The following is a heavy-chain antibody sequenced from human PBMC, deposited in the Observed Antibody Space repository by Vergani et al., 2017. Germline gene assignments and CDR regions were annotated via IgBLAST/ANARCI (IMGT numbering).Heavy chain of an antibody. V-gene: IGHV4-61*02. J-gene: IGHJ5*02. CDR1: GGSITSGSFY. Sequence: QVQLHESCPGLVKPSQTLSLTCTVSGGSITSGSFYWSWIRQPAGKGLEWIGRIHSSGTTNYNPPLKSRVTLSVDTSKNQLSLRMTSVTAADTAVYYCARDSWTSELRGVYWFDTWGQGTLVSVSS. CDR3: ARDSWTSELRGVYWFDT. D-gene: IGHD3-10*01. CDR2: IHSSGTT.